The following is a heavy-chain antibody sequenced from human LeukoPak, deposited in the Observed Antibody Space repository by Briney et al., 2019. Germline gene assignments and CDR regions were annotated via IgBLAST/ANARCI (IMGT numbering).Heavy chain of an antibody. J-gene: IGHJ3*01. Sequence: GGSLRLSCAASGFTLNSYNMDWVRQSPGKGLEWVSTILSTSGYMYYADSVKDRFTVSRDNSRNSLYLQMNSLRAEDTAVYYCARHYSFGYYAFDAFDLWGQGIMVTVSS. CDR3: ARHYSFGYYAFDAFDL. D-gene: IGHD3-22*01. CDR2: ILSTSGYM. CDR1: GFTLNSYN. V-gene: IGHV3-21*06.